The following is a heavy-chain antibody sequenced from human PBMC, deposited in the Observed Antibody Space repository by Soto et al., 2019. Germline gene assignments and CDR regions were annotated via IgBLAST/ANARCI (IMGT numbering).Heavy chain of an antibody. Sequence: SQRVPSAAPGGTFGDSGGAWVRQATGKGLEWVASIKEDGSQKNYMDSVKGRFAVSRDNAKNSLFLQMNSLRDEDTAVYYCARDHAYSSFDYWGQGTLVTAPQ. V-gene: IGHV3-7*01. J-gene: IGHJ4*02. CDR1: GGTFGDSG. D-gene: IGHD2-15*01. CDR2: IKEDGSQK. CDR3: ARDHAYSSFDY.